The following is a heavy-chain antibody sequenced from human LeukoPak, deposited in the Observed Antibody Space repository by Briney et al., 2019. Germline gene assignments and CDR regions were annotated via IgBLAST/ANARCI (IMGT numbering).Heavy chain of an antibody. D-gene: IGHD6-13*01. CDR1: GGSLTDYH. V-gene: IGHV4-4*07. CDR2: LYTSGST. Sequence: SETLSLTCTVSGGSLTDYHWIWIRQPAGKGLEWIGRLYTSGSTNYNPSLKSRVTISVDTSKNQFSLKLSSVTAADTAVYYCARGGRAAAGVFDYWGQGTLVTVSS. J-gene: IGHJ4*02. CDR3: ARGGRAAAGVFDY.